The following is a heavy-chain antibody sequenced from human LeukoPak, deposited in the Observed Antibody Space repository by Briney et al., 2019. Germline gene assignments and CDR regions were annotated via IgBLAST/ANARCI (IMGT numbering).Heavy chain of an antibody. V-gene: IGHV3-7*01. CDR3: ARSGRGDY. CDR2: LKQDGSET. Sequence: GGSLRLSCAASGFTFSTYWMSWVRQAPGEGLEWVANLKQDGSETYYVDSVKGRFTISRDNAKNSLFLQMNSLRAEDTAVYYCARSGRGDYWGQGTLVTVSS. J-gene: IGHJ4*02. CDR1: GFTFSTYW.